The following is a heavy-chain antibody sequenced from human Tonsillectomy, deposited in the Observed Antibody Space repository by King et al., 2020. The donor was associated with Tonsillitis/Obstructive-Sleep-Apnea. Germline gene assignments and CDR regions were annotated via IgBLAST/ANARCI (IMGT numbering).Heavy chain of an antibody. CDR3: ARAPYSGSFLDH. J-gene: IGHJ4*02. Sequence: VQLQESGPGLVKPSETLSLTCTVSGGSISSYYWSWIRQPPGKGLEWIGYIYYSGSTNYNHSLKSRVTISVDTSKNQFSLKLSSVTAADTAVYYCARAPYSGSFLDHWGQGTLVTVSS. CDR1: GGSISSYY. V-gene: IGHV4-59*08. D-gene: IGHD1-26*01. CDR2: IYYSGST.